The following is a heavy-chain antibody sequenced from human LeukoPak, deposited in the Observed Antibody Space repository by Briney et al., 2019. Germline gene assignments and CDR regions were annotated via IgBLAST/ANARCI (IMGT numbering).Heavy chain of an antibody. CDR2: IYPGDSDT. J-gene: IGHJ4*02. V-gene: IGHV5-51*01. D-gene: IGHD3-22*01. CDR1: GYSFATSW. CDR3: ARRSSGNYHFDY. Sequence: GESLQISCKGSGYSFATSWIGWVRQMPGKGLEWMGLIYPGDSDTRYSPSFQAQVTMSADKSISTAYLQWSSLKASDTAMYYCARRSSGNYHFDYWGQGTLVTVSS.